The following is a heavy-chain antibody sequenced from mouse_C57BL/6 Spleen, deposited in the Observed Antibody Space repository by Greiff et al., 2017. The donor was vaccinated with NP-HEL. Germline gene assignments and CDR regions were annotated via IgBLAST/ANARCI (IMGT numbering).Heavy chain of an antibody. V-gene: IGHV14-4*01. CDR2: IDPENGDT. CDR1: GFNIKDDY. J-gene: IGHJ2*01. CDR3: TTWGSLFDY. Sequence: VHVKQSGAELVRPGASVKLSCTASGFNIKDDYMHWVKQRPEQGLEWIGWIDPENGDTEYASKFQGKATITADTSSNTAYLQLSSLTSEDTAVYYCTTWGSLFDYWGQGTTLTVSS.